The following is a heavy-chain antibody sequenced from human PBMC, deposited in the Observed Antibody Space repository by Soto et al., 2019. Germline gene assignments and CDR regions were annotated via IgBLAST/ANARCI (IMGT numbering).Heavy chain of an antibody. CDR3: ARAVYTYGTYLLDY. CDR1: RFTFSNYG. D-gene: IGHD5-18*01. V-gene: IGHV3-30*02. J-gene: IGHJ4*02. CDR2: IRTDGSNK. Sequence: GGSLRLSCAASRFTFSNYGMHWVRQAPGKGLEWVAHIRTDGSNKNYADSVKGRFTVSRDNSKNTLYLEMNTLRAEDTAVYYCARAVYTYGTYLLDYWGQGTRVTVSS.